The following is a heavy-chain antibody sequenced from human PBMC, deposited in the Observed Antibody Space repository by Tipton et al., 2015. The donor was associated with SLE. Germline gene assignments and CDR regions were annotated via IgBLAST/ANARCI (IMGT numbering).Heavy chain of an antibody. CDR2: INHSGST. CDR3: ARGRGIVGVNWFDP. CDR1: GGSISSSSYY. J-gene: IGHJ5*02. Sequence: LRLSCTVSGGSISSSSYYWGWIRQPPGKGLEWIGEINHSGSTNYNPSLKSRVTISVDTSKNQFSLKLSSVTAADTAVYYCARGRGIVGVNWFDPWGQGTLVTVSS. V-gene: IGHV4-39*07. D-gene: IGHD1-26*01.